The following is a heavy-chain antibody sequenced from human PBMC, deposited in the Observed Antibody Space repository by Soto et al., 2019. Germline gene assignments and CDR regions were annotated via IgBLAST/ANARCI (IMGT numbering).Heavy chain of an antibody. J-gene: IGHJ5*01. D-gene: IGHD6-19*01. CDR2: VYVTGTT. CDR1: GASISDYY. V-gene: IGHV4-4*07. Sequence: PSETLSLTCTVSGASISDYYWSWIRQPAGQALEWIGRVYVTGTTYFNPSLKSRVIMSVDTSNNQVSLKLSSVTAADSAIYYCAIDGEYTSGWYSFDSWGPGTLVTVSS. CDR3: AIDGEYTSGWYSFDS.